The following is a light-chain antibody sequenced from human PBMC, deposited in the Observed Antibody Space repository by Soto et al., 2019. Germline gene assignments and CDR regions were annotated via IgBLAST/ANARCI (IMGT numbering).Light chain of an antibody. CDR3: GAWYSSLNTQV. V-gene: IGLV1-51*01. Sequence: QSVLTQPPSVSAAPGQKVTISCSGSSSNIGNNYVSWYQQLPGTAPKLLIYDNDKRPSGIPDRFSGSKSGTSATLGITGLQTEDEADYYCGAWYSSLNTQVFGGGTKLTVL. J-gene: IGLJ2*01. CDR2: DND. CDR1: SSNIGNNY.